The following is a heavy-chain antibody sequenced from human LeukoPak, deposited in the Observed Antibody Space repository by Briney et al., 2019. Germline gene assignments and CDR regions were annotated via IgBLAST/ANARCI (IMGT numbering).Heavy chain of an antibody. CDR2: IYHSGST. Sequence: PSETLSLTCAVSGGSINSYIWWSWVRQPPGKGLEWIGEIYHSGSTNYNPSLKSRVTISVDKSNNQFSLKLSFVTAADTAVYYCATYSYGSGSFDYWGQGTLVTVSS. D-gene: IGHD3-10*01. CDR3: ATYSYGSGSFDY. J-gene: IGHJ4*02. CDR1: GGSINSYIW. V-gene: IGHV4-4*02.